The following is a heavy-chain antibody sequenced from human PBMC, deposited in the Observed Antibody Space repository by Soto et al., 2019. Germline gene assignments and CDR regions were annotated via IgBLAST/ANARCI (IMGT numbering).Heavy chain of an antibody. CDR3: ARGVTAGVDY. J-gene: IGHJ4*02. V-gene: IGHV1-8*01. CDR2: MQPSSGRT. D-gene: IGHD1-26*01. Sequence: QVPLVQSGAEVREPGASVKVSCKASGYSFTSLDINWVRQTTGQGLEWMGWMQPSSGRTGYAQKFQGRVTMTRDTSITTAYMELSSLTSDDTAFYYCARGVTAGVDYWGQGTLVTVSS. CDR1: GYSFTSLD.